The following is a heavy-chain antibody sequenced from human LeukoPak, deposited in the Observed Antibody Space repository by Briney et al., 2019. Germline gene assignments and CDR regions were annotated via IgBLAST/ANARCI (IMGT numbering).Heavy chain of an antibody. J-gene: IGHJ4*02. CDR3: AREGGYSYGEIDY. CDR1: GGTFSSYA. V-gene: IGHV1-69*13. CDR2: IIPIFGTA. D-gene: IGHD5-18*01. Sequence: ASVKVSCKASGGTFSSYAISWVRQAPGQGLEWMGGIIPIFGTANYAQKFQGRVTITSDESTSTAYMELSSLRSEDTAVYYCAREGGYSYGEIDYWGQGTLVTVSS.